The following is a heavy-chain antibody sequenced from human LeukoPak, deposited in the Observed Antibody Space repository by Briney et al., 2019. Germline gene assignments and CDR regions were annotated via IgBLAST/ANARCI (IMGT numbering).Heavy chain of an antibody. CDR3: ARDGYDGAYYFDN. CDR2: ISYDGSNK. V-gene: IGHV3-30-3*01. D-gene: IGHD5-12*01. CDR1: GFTFSSYW. J-gene: IGHJ4*02. Sequence: PGGSLRLSCAASGFTFSSYWMSWVRQAPGKGLEWVAVISYDGSNKYYADSVKGRFTISRDNSKNTLYLQMNSLRAEDTAVYYCARDGYDGAYYFDNWGQGTLVTVSS.